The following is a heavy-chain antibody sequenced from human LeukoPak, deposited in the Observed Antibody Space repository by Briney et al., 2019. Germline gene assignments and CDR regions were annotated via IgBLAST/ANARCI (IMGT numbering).Heavy chain of an antibody. D-gene: IGHD5-18*01. Sequence: GASVKVSCKASGYTFTSYGISWVRQAPGQGLEWMGRINPNTGDTKYAPKFHGRVTVTRDTSISTAYIELSSLKSDDTAIYYCAREGDNYGYLQHYYYYYMDVWGKGTTVTVSS. J-gene: IGHJ6*03. CDR2: INPNTGDT. V-gene: IGHV1-2*02. CDR3: AREGDNYGYLQHYYYYYMDV. CDR1: GYTFTSYG.